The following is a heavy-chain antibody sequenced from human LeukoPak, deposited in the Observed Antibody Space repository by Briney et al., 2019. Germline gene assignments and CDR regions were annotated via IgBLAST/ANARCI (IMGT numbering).Heavy chain of an antibody. D-gene: IGHD3-3*01. CDR2: IYSGGST. J-gene: IGHJ6*02. Sequence: GGSLRLSCAASGFTVSSKYMSWVRQAPGKGLEWVSVIYSGGSTYYADSVKGRFTISRDNSKNTLYLQMNSLRAEDTAVYYCAKPLLEWLAPYGMDVWGQGTTVTVSS. CDR1: GFTVSSKY. CDR3: AKPLLEWLAPYGMDV. V-gene: IGHV3-53*01.